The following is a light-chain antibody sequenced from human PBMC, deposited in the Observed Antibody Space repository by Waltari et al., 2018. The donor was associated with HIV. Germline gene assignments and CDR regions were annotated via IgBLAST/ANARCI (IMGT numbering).Light chain of an antibody. CDR2: DVS. CDR1: SRDVGAYNY. Sequence: QSALTQPRSVSGSPGQSVTISRTGTSRDVGAYNYVSWYQQHPGKAPKLMLYDVSTRPSGVPARFSGSKSGNTASLTISGLQAEDEADYYCCSYAGSYTLVFGGGTKLTVL. V-gene: IGLV2-11*01. CDR3: CSYAGSYTLV. J-gene: IGLJ2*01.